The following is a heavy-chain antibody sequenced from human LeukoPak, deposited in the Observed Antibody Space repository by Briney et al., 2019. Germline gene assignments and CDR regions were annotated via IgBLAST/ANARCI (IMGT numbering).Heavy chain of an antibody. CDR1: VESFSGYY. Sequence: PSETLSLTCAVYVESFSGYYWTWIRQPPGKGLEWIGEITHSGGTNYSPSLKSRAAISVDTSKNQFSLKLTSVTAADTAVYYCAGASSSSPLYNYYSLDVWGKGITVIVSS. CDR2: ITHSGGT. J-gene: IGHJ6*03. D-gene: IGHD2-2*01. V-gene: IGHV4-34*01. CDR3: AGASSSSPLYNYYSLDV.